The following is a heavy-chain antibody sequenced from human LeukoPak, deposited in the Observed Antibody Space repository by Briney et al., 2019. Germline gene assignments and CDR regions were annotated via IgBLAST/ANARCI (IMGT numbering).Heavy chain of an antibody. CDR3: VRLSSGYYGLIDH. CDR1: GFTFSSHL. D-gene: IGHD3-22*01. Sequence: PGGSLRLSCGASGFTFSSHLMHWVRQVPGKVLVWVSRIDSDGSKTYYADSVKGRFTFSRDNARNTLYLQMNNLRAEDTAVYYCVRLSSGYYGLIDHWGQGTLVTVSS. V-gene: IGHV3-74*01. CDR2: IDSDGSKT. J-gene: IGHJ4*02.